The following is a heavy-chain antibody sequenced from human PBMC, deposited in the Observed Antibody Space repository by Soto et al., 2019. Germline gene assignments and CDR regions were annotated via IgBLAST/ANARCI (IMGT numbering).Heavy chain of an antibody. CDR2: IYYSGST. CDR3: ARTTYDYGDYSYFDY. V-gene: IGHV4-59*08. D-gene: IGHD4-17*01. Sequence: SETLSLTCTVSGGSISSYYWSWIRQPPGKGLEWIGYIYYSGSTNYNPSLKSRVTISVDTSKNQFSLKLSSVTAADTAVFYCARTTYDYGDYSYFDYWGQGTLVTVSS. J-gene: IGHJ4*02. CDR1: GGSISSYY.